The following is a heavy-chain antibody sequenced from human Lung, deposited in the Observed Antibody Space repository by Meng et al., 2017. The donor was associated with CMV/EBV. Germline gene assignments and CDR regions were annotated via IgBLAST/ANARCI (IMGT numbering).Heavy chain of an antibody. CDR1: GFIFSDHR. Sequence: SCAASGFIFSDHRMDWIRQAPGKGLEWVARIRHKAAGYSTEYAASVRGRFTVSRDDSKNSVYLQMSSLRTEDTAVYHCTRDGGSYDSADYWGQGXLVTVSS. CDR2: IRHKAAGYST. D-gene: IGHD1-26*01. J-gene: IGHJ4*02. CDR3: TRDGGSYDSADY. V-gene: IGHV3-72*01.